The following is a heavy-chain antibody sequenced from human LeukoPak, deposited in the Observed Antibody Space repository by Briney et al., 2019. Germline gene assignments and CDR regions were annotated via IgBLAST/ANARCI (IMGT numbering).Heavy chain of an antibody. V-gene: IGHV3-74*01. Sequence: GGSLRLSCAASGFTFSSYWMHWVRQAPGKGLVWVSRINSDGSSTSYADSVKGRFTISRDNAKNTLYLQMNSLRAEDTAVYYCARDKAPYCSGGSCYFGWFDPWGQGTLVTVSS. CDR3: ARDKAPYCSGGSCYFGWFDP. D-gene: IGHD2-15*01. CDR2: INSDGSST. J-gene: IGHJ5*02. CDR1: GFTFSSYW.